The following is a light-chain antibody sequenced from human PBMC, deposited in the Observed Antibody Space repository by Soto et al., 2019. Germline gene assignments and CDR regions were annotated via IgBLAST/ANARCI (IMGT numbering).Light chain of an antibody. CDR1: SSNLGAGYD. J-gene: IGLJ2*01. Sequence: QSVLTQPPSVSGAPGQRVTISCTGNSSNLGAGYDVHWYQQLPGAAPKLVIFGNRNRPSGVPERFSGSKSGTSASLAITGLQAEDEADYYCSSYTTSTTPGVLFGGGTKLTVL. V-gene: IGLV1-40*01. CDR3: SSYTTSTTPGVL. CDR2: GNR.